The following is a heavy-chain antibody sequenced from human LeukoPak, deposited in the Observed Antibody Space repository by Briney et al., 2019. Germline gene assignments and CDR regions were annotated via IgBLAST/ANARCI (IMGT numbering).Heavy chain of an antibody. Sequence: GGSLRLSCTASGFTFINYSMNWVRQAPGKGLEWVSSISTNSAFIYYADSVRGRFTISRDNTKNSLYLQMESLTADDTAIYYCARAGYSSSWLLYWGQGTLVTVSS. CDR3: ARAGYSSSWLLY. CDR1: GFTFINYS. CDR2: ISTNSAFI. V-gene: IGHV3-21*01. D-gene: IGHD6-13*01. J-gene: IGHJ4*02.